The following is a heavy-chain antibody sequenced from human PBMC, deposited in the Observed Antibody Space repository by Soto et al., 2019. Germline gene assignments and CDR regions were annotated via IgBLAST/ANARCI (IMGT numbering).Heavy chain of an antibody. CDR1: GGTFSSYA. Sequence: QVQLVQSGAEVKKPGSSVKVSCKASGGTFSSYAISWVRQAPGQGLEWMGGIIPIFGTANYAQKFQGRVKITADKSTSTAYMELSSLRSEDTAVYYCARTPTRQAATNSYYFDYWGQGTLVTVSS. D-gene: IGHD1-7*01. CDR3: ARTPTRQAATNSYYFDY. CDR2: IIPIFGTA. V-gene: IGHV1-69*06. J-gene: IGHJ4*02.